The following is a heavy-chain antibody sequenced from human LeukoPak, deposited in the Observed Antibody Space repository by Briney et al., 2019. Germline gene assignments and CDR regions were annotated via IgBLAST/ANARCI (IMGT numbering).Heavy chain of an antibody. J-gene: IGHJ6*02. D-gene: IGHD6-19*01. V-gene: IGHV3-33*01. CDR1: GFTFSSYG. CDR3: ARVAGTGAYYYYGMDV. Sequence: PGGSLRLSCAASGFTFSSYGMHWVRQAPGKGLEWVAVIWYDGSNKYYADSVKGRFTISRDNSKNTLYLQMNSLRAEDTAVYYCARVAGTGAYYYYGMDVWGQGTTVTVSS. CDR2: IWYDGSNK.